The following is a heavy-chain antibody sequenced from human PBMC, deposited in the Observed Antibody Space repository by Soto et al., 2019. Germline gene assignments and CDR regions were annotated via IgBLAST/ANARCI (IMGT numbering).Heavy chain of an antibody. J-gene: IGHJ4*02. Sequence: PSETLSLTCTVSGDSISSDNYRWGWIRQPPGKGLDWIGSIHYSGSTYYNTSLKSRVTISVDTSKNQFSLKLSSMTAADTSVFYCARHPHGRFGESYFDYWGLGTLVTVSS. CDR2: IHYSGST. CDR1: GDSISSDNYR. CDR3: ARHPHGRFGESYFDY. V-gene: IGHV4-39*01. D-gene: IGHD3-10*01.